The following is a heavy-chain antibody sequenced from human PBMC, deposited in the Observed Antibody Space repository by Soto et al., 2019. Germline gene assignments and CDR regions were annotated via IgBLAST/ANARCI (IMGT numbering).Heavy chain of an antibody. V-gene: IGHV3-30*18. J-gene: IGHJ4*02. Sequence: GGSLRLSCAASGFTFSSYGMHWVRQAPGKGLEWVAVISYDGSNKYYADSVKGRFTISRDNSKNTLYLQMNSLRAEDTAVYYCAKDYRGWTGDADYWGQGTLVTVSS. CDR2: ISYDGSNK. CDR1: GFTFSSYG. CDR3: AKDYRGWTGDADY. D-gene: IGHD7-27*01.